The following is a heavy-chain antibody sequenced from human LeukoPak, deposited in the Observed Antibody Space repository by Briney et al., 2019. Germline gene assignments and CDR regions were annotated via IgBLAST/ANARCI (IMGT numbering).Heavy chain of an antibody. Sequence: GGSLRLSCAASGFTFSSYGMHWVRQAPGKGLEWLAVIWYDGSNKYYADSVKGRFTISRDNSKNTLYLQMNSLRAEDTAVYYCAREVSRGFDIWGQGTMVTVSS. V-gene: IGHV3-33*01. CDR3: AREVSRGFDI. D-gene: IGHD1-14*01. J-gene: IGHJ3*02. CDR1: GFTFSSYG. CDR2: IWYDGSNK.